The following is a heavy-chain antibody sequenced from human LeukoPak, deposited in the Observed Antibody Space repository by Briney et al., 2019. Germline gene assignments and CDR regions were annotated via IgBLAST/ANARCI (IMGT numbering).Heavy chain of an antibody. CDR1: GKSFSGNY. J-gene: IGHJ3*02. CDR3: ARGKGYSYGKTDAFDI. CDR2: INHSGST. D-gene: IGHD5-18*01. Sequence: SETLSLTCVVYGKSFSGNYWSCIRQTPEEGLGWIGEINHSGSTNYKPSLKSRVTISVDTSKNQFSLKLSSVIAADTAVYYCARGKGYSYGKTDAFDIWGQGTMVTVSS. V-gene: IGHV4-34*01.